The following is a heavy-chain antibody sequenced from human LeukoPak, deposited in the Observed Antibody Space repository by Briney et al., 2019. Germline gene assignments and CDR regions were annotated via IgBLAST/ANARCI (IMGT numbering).Heavy chain of an antibody. CDR3: ARDPLIDSSGYYSTWEGYYFDY. J-gene: IGHJ4*02. CDR2: ISYDGSNK. Sequence: GGSLRLSCAASGFTFSDYAIHWVRQAPGKGLEWVAVISYDGSNKYYADSVKGRFTISRDNSKNTLYLQMNSLRAEDTAVYYCARDPLIDSSGYYSTWEGYYFDYWGQGTLVTVSS. CDR1: GFTFSDYA. V-gene: IGHV3-30-3*01. D-gene: IGHD3-22*01.